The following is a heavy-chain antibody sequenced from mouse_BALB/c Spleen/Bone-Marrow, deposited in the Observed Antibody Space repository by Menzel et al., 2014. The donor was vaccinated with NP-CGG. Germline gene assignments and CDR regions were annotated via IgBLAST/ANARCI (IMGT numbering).Heavy chain of an antibody. J-gene: IGHJ2*01. Sequence: EVKLEESGGGLVQPAGSLRLSCATSGFSFTDYYMNWVRQPPGKALEWLGFIRNQANTYTTAYNASVKSRFTITRDNSQSILFLQMNTLRAEDSATYYCARDIERFLFDFWGQGTTLTVSS. CDR1: GFSFTDYY. CDR3: ARDIERFLFDF. CDR2: IRNQANTYTT. V-gene: IGHV7-3*02.